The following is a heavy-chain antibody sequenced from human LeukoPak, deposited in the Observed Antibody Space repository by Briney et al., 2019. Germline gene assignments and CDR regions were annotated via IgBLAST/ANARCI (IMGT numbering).Heavy chain of an antibody. V-gene: IGHV4-59*01. CDR1: GGSFSGYY. J-gene: IGHJ5*02. CDR3: ARDNL. CDR2: IYNSGSI. Sequence: SETLSLTCAVYGGSFSGYYWSWIRQPPGKGLEWIGYIYNSGSINYNPSLKSRVTISVDTSKNQFSLKLSSVTAADTAVYYCARDNLWGQGTLVTVSS.